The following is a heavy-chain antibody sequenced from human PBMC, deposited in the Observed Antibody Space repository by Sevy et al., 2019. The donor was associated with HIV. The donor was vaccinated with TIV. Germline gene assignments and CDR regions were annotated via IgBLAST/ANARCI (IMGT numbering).Heavy chain of an antibody. CDR3: AKGNSDFWSGFRYFDL. V-gene: IGHV3-23*01. CDR2: MSGGGGST. Sequence: GGSLRLSCAASGFTFSSYALSWVRQAPGKGLEWVSGMSGGGGSTYYADSVKGRFTISRDNSKNTLYLQMNSLRVEDTAVYFCAKGNSDFWSGFRYFDLWGRGTLVTVSS. CDR1: GFTFSSYA. D-gene: IGHD3-3*01. J-gene: IGHJ2*01.